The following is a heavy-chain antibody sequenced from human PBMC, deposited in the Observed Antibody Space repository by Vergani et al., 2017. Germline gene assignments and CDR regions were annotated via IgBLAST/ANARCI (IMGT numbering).Heavy chain of an antibody. J-gene: IGHJ2*01. D-gene: IGHD7-27*01. CDR2: INSISSII. CDR3: ARGVNWGSDLWYFDL. CDR1: GFTFSSYS. Sequence: EVQLVDSGGGFQQTGGSLRLSCAASGFTFSSYSMNWVRQAPGKGLEWVSYINSISSIIYYAASVKGRFTISRDNAKNTLYLQMSSLRAEDTAVYYCARGVNWGSDLWYFDLWGRGTLVTVSS. V-gene: IGHV3-48*01.